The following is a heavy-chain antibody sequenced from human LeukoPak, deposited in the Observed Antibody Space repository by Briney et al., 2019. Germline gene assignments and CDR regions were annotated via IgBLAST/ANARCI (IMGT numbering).Heavy chain of an antibody. D-gene: IGHD3-3*02. CDR3: ARGSQHLNFDY. CDR1: GFTFSNYW. J-gene: IGHJ4*02. V-gene: IGHV3-7*04. Sequence: GGSLRLSCAASGFTFSNYWMNWVRQAPGKGLEWVANIKEDGSEKFYVDSVKGRFIISRDNAKNSLYLQMNSLRAEDTAVYYCARGSQHLNFDYWGQGTLVTVSS. CDR2: IKEDGSEK.